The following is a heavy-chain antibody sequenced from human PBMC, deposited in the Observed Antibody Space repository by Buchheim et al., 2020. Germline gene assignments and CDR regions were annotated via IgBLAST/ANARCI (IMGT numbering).Heavy chain of an antibody. V-gene: IGHV3-23*01. CDR1: GFTFRSYA. CDR3: ARDGRSGPMRRYYYYMDV. J-gene: IGHJ6*03. CDR2: LSSGGDST. D-gene: IGHD3-9*01. Sequence: EVQLLESGGGLVQPGGSLRLSCAASGFTFRSYAMSWVRQAPGKGLEWVSTLSSGGDSTYYADSVKGRFTISRDNSKNTLYLQMNSLRAEDTAVYYCARDGRSGPMRRYYYYMDVWGKGTT.